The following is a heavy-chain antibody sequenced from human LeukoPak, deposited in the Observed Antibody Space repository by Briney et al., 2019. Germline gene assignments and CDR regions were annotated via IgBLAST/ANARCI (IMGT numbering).Heavy chain of an antibody. V-gene: IGHV1-69*13. Sequence: SVKDSCKASGGTFSSYAISWVRQAPGQGLEWMGGIIPIFGTANYAQKFQGRVTITADESTSTAYMELSSLRSEDTAVYYCAIKAGIIAVAGTGWFDPWGQGTLVTVSS. CDR1: GGTFSSYA. J-gene: IGHJ5*02. CDR2: IIPIFGTA. CDR3: AIKAGIIAVAGTGWFDP. D-gene: IGHD6-19*01.